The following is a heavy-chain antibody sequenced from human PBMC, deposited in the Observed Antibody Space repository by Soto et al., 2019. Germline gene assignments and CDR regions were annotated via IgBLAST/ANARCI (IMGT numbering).Heavy chain of an antibody. CDR1: GFTFGSYW. V-gene: IGHV3-64D*08. Sequence: GGSLRLSCAASGFTFGSYWVYWVRQTPGKALEYVSAISRDGRSTFYADSVKGRFTISRDNSKNTLYLRMNSLRSDDTAVYYCVKEANPFINTLVVLIFDYWGQGTQVTVSS. J-gene: IGHJ4*02. CDR3: VKEANPFINTLVVLIFDY. CDR2: ISRDGRST. D-gene: IGHD3-22*01.